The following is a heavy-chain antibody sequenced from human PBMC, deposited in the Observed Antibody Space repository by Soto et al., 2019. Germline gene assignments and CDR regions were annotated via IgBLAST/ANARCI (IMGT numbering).Heavy chain of an antibody. CDR3: AGDKPYGDSHDF. CDR1: GFTFRTYW. CDR2: INQDGSVR. D-gene: IGHD4-17*01. J-gene: IGHJ4*02. V-gene: IGHV3-7*03. Sequence: PVGSLRLSCAPSGFTFRTYWMIWVRQAPGKGLEWVANINQDGSVRNHMASAKGRFTISRDNAKNLLYLQMNSLRADDTAVYYCAGDKPYGDSHDFWGQGTLVTVSS.